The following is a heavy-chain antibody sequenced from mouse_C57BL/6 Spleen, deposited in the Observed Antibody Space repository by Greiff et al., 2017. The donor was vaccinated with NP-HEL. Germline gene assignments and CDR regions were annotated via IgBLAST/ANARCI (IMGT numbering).Heavy chain of an antibody. Sequence: SGAELAKPGASVKLSCKASGYTFTSYWMHWVKQRPGQGLEWIGYINPSSGYTKYNQKFKDKATLTADQSSSTAYMQLSSLTYEDSAVYYCARDSSGYVRDYWGQGTTLTVSS. V-gene: IGHV1-7*01. J-gene: IGHJ2*01. CDR2: INPSSGYT. D-gene: IGHD3-2*02. CDR1: GYTFTSYW. CDR3: ARDSSGYVRDY.